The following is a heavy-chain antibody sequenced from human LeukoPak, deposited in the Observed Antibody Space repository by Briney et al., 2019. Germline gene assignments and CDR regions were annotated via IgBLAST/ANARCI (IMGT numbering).Heavy chain of an antibody. V-gene: IGHV3-23*01. D-gene: IGHD3-22*01. CDR3: ASVFYDSSTYYYGY. Sequence: PGGSLRLSCAASGFTFSNYGMSWVRQAPGKGLEWVSTINGSGGSTYCADSVKGRFTISRDNSKNTLYLQMNSLRAEDTAVYYCASVFYDSSTYYYGYGGQGTLATVSS. CDR1: GFTFSNYG. J-gene: IGHJ4*02. CDR2: INGSGGST.